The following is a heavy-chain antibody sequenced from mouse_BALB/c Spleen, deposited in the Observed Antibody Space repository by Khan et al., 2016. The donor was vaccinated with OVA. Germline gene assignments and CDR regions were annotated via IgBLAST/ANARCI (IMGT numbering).Heavy chain of an antibody. J-gene: IGHJ4*01. D-gene: IGHD2-2*01. V-gene: IGHV5-9-3*01. CDR3: ARSLVGHQAMDY. CDR1: GFTFSTYA. Sequence: EVELVESGGGLVKPGGSLKLSCSASGFTFSTYAMSWVRQTPEKRLECVATISTGGHYTFYPDSVKGRFTITRDNAKHTLYLQMSSLRSEETAMFYCARSLVGHQAMDYWGQRASVTVSS. CDR2: ISTGGHYT.